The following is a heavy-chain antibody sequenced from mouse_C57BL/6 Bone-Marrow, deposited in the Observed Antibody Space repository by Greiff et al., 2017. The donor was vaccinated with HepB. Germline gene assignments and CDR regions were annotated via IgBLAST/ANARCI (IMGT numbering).Heavy chain of an antibody. V-gene: IGHV3-6*01. J-gene: IGHJ4*01. D-gene: IGHD1-1*01. CDR1: GYSITSGYY. Sequence: ESGPGLVKPSQSLSLTCSVTGYSITSGYYWNWIRQFPGNKLEWMGYISYDGSNNYNPSLKNRISITRDTSKNQFFLKLNSVTTEDTATYYCAIEGSSFYYYAMDYWGQGTSVTVSS. CDR3: AIEGSSFYYYAMDY. CDR2: ISYDGSN.